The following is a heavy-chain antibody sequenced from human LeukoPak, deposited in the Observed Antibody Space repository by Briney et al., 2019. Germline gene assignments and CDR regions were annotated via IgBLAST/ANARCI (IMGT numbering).Heavy chain of an antibody. CDR2: ISYDGSNK. CDR1: GFTFSSYA. CDR3: ARFRRDGFNYNDY. Sequence: PGRSLRLSCAASGFTFSSYAMHWVRQAPGKGLEWVAVISYDGSNKYYADSVKGRFTISRDNSKNSMYLQMNDLRAEDTAIYYCARFRRDGFNYNDYWGQGTLVTVSS. D-gene: IGHD5-24*01. V-gene: IGHV3-30-3*01. J-gene: IGHJ4*02.